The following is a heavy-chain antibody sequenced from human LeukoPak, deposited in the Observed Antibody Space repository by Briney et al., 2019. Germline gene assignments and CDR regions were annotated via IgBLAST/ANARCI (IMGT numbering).Heavy chain of an antibody. CDR3: ARALQGNYYDRGARGSY. CDR2: ISGSGGST. J-gene: IGHJ4*02. Sequence: GGSLRLSCAASGFTFSSYAMSWVRQAPGKGLEWVSAISGSGGSTYYADSVKGRFTISRDNSKNTLYLQMNSLRAEDTAVYYCARALQGNYYDRGARGSYWGQGTLVTVSS. V-gene: IGHV3-23*01. CDR1: GFTFSSYA. D-gene: IGHD3-22*01.